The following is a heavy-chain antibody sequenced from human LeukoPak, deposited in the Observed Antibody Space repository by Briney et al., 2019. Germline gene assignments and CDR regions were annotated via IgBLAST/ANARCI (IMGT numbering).Heavy chain of an antibody. J-gene: IGHJ4*02. CDR2: INHSGST. D-gene: IGHD3-10*01. V-gene: IGHV4-39*07. CDR1: GGSISSSSYY. Sequence: SETLSLTCTVSGGSISSSSYYWGWIRQPPGKGLEWIGEINHSGSTNYNPSLKSRVTISVDTSKNQFSLKLSSVTAADTAVYYCARGRRWFGELFPFFDYWGQGTLVTVSS. CDR3: ARGRRWFGELFPFFDY.